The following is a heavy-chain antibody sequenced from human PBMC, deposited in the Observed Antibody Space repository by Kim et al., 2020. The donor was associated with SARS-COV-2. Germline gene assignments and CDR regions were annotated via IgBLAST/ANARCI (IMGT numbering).Heavy chain of an antibody. V-gene: IGHV1-2*05. CDR1: GYTFTSHY. CDR2: INPNSGGT. Sequence: ASVKVSCKTSGYTFTSHYLHWVRQAPGQGLEWMGRINPNSGGTNYAQKFQGRVTMTRDTSISTAYMELRRLRSDDTVVYYCARGNTETIDYWGQGTLVTVSS. CDR3: ARGNTETIDY. J-gene: IGHJ4*02.